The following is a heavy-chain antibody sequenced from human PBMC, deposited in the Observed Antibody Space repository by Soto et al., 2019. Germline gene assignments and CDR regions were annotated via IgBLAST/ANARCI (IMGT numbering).Heavy chain of an antibody. V-gene: IGHV4-59*01. CDR1: GGSISSYY. CDR2: IYYSGST. J-gene: IGHJ4*02. CDR3: ARASYSSSIDY. Sequence: PSETLSLTCTVSGGSISSYYWSWIRQPPGKGLEWIGYIYYSGSTNYNPSLKSRVTISVDTSKNQFSLKLSSVTAADTAVYYCARASYSSSIDYWGQGTLVTVSS. D-gene: IGHD6-13*01.